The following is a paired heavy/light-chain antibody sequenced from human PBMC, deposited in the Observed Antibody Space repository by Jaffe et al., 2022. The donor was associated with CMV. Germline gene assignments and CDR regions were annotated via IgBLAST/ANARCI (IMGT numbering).Light chain of an antibody. V-gene: IGLV2-8*01. CDR1: SGDIGAYNL. CDR3: SSYTDTNNLRM. J-gene: IGLJ3*02. CDR2: EVL. Sequence: QSALTQPPSASGSPGQSVNISCIGTSGDIGAYNLVSWYQQHPGKAPKLIIYEVLRRPSGVPNRFSGSKSGNTAYLTVSGLQSEDEAHYFCSSYTDTNNLRMFGGGTSLTVL.
Heavy chain of an antibody. D-gene: IGHD2-21*01. Sequence: EVKLVESGGGLIVPGGSLRLSCSASGFTFSSFAMSWVRQTPERGLEWVSSISGSSGSSFYRDSVEGRFTISRDNTKDTMWLQMNNVRPEDTAIYYCTKDVGIVVVLGGRPHGGQYFDHWGQGILVTVSS. CDR3: TKDVGIVVVLGGRPHGGQYFDH. CDR2: ISGSSGSS. V-gene: IGHV3-23*04. J-gene: IGHJ4*02. CDR1: GFTFSSFA.